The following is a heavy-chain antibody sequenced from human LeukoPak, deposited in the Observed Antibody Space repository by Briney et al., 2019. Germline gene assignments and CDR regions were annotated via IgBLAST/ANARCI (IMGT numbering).Heavy chain of an antibody. Sequence: GGSLRLSCAASGFTFSSYSMNWVRQAPGKGLEWVSVIYSGGSTYYADSVKGRFTISRDNSKNTLYLQMNSRRGEDTAVYYCARDGDSSGWIYYMDVWGKGATVTISS. V-gene: IGHV3-66*01. J-gene: IGHJ6*03. CDR1: GFTFSSYS. CDR3: ARDGDSSGWIYYMDV. CDR2: IYSGGST. D-gene: IGHD6-19*01.